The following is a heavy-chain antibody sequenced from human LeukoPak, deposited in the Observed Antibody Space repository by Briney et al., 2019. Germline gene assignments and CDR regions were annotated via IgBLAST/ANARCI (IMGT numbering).Heavy chain of an antibody. CDR3: ARGGRGVILSGWFDP. V-gene: IGHV4-34*01. J-gene: IGHJ5*02. CDR1: SGSFSGYY. D-gene: IGHD3-16*01. CDR2: INHSGST. Sequence: SETLSLICAVYSGSFSGYYWSWIRQPPGKGLEWIGEINHSGSTNYNPSLKSRVTISVDTSKNQFSLKLSSVTAADTAVYYCARGGRGVILSGWFDPWGQGTLVTVSS.